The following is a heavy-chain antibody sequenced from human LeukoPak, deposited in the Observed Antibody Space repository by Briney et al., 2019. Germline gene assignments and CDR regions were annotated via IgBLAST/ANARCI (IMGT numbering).Heavy chain of an antibody. Sequence: PGGSLRLSCTASGFTFSSYTMNWVRQAPGKGLEWVSAIHNGGGTTSYADSVKGRFTISRDNSKNSLYLQMNSLRAEDTAVYYCARGRYYYDSSGYQYYFDYWGQGTLVTVSS. D-gene: IGHD3-22*01. CDR1: GFTFSSYT. CDR2: IHNGGGTT. J-gene: IGHJ4*02. CDR3: ARGRYYYDSSGYQYYFDY. V-gene: IGHV3-23*01.